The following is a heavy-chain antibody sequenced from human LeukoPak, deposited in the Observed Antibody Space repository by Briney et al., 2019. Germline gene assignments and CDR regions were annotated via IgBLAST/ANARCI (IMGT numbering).Heavy chain of an antibody. D-gene: IGHD3-3*01. CDR3: ARDPGRAGTTEWYYFDY. V-gene: IGHV3-64*01. Sequence: GGSLRLSCAASGFTFSNYAMHWVRQAPGKGLEYVSSISSSGGGTYYANSVKGRFTISRDNSKNTLYLQVGSLRAEDMAVYYCARDPGRAGTTEWYYFDYWGQGTLVTVSS. CDR2: ISSSGGGT. CDR1: GFTFSNYA. J-gene: IGHJ4*02.